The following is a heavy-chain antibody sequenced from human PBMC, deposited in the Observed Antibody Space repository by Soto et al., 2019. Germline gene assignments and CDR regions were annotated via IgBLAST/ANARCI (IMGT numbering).Heavy chain of an antibody. J-gene: IGHJ3*02. D-gene: IGHD3-3*01. CDR1: GYPVTAYY. V-gene: IGHV1-2*02. CDR2: INPATGAA. Sequence: QLHLVQSGAVVKKPGASVTVSCSASGYPVTAYYMHWVRQAPGRGLEWMGGINPATGAAKYTQTFQGRVTMTRDTSRSTAFMDLSGLTSEDPAVFYCARGGGVGVAGSAAFDMWGQGTLVTVSS. CDR3: ARGGGVGVAGSAAFDM.